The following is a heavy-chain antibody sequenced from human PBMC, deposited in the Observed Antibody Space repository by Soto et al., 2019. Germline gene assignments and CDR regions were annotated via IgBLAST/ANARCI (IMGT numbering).Heavy chain of an antibody. Sequence: ASVKVSCTASGYTFTRYDINWVRQATGQGLEWMGWMNPNSGNTGYAQKFQGRVTMSRNTSISTAYMELSSLRSEDTAVYYCAREGGYSYGFDYWGQGTLVTVSS. J-gene: IGHJ4*02. CDR1: GYTFTRYD. V-gene: IGHV1-8*01. CDR2: MNPNSGNT. CDR3: AREGGYSYGFDY. D-gene: IGHD5-18*01.